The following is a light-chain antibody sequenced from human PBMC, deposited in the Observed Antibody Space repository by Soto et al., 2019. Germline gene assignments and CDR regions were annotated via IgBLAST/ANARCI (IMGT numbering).Light chain of an antibody. V-gene: IGLV2-14*01. CDR1: SSDVGGYNY. CDR2: DVS. Sequence: QSALTQPASVSGSPGQSITISCTGTSSDVGGYNYVSWYQQHPGKAPKLMVYDVSNRPSGVSNRFSGSKSGTTASLNISGLQAEDEADYYCSSYTSSSSYVFGPGTKLTAL. J-gene: IGLJ1*01. CDR3: SSYTSSSSYV.